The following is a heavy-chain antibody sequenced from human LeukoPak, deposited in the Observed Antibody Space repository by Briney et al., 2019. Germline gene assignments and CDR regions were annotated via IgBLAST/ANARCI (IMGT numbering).Heavy chain of an antibody. CDR1: GFTFSSYW. D-gene: IGHD2-2*01. J-gene: IGHJ4*02. Sequence: GGSLRLSCAASGFTFSSYWMTWVRQAPGKGLEWVANIKQDGSEKYYVDSVKGRFTISRDNAKNSLYLQMNSLRAEDTAVYYCARDAICSSTSCLPAPCDYWGQGTLVTVSS. CDR3: ARDAICSSTSCLPAPCDY. CDR2: IKQDGSEK. V-gene: IGHV3-7*01.